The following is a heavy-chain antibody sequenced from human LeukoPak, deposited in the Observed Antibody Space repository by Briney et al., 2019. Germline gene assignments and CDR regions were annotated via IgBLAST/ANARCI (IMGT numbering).Heavy chain of an antibody. CDR2: IWYDGSNK. CDR3: ARGAYQLLRGYSYGHFDY. CDR1: GFTFSSYG. V-gene: IGHV3-33*01. D-gene: IGHD5-18*01. J-gene: IGHJ4*02. Sequence: GGSLRLSCAASGFTFSSYGMHWVRQAPGKGLGWVAVIWYDGSNKYYADSVKGRFTISRDNSKNTLYLQMYSLRAEDTAVYYCARGAYQLLRGYSYGHFDYWGQGTLVTVSS.